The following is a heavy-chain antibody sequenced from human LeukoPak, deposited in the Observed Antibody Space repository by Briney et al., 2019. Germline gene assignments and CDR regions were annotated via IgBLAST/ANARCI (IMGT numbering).Heavy chain of an antibody. Sequence: PSETLSLTCTVSGGSISSSSYYWGWIRQPPGKGLEWIGSIYYSGSTYYNPSLKSRVTISVDTSKNQFSLKLSSVTAADTAVYYCARGGYQLLYGYFQHWGQGTLVTVSS. CDR1: GGSISSSSYY. CDR3: ARGGYQLLYGYFQH. CDR2: IYYSGST. V-gene: IGHV4-39*01. J-gene: IGHJ1*01. D-gene: IGHD2-2*02.